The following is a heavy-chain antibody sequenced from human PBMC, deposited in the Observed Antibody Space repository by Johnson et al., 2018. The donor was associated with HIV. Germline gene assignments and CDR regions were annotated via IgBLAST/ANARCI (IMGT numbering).Heavy chain of an antibody. J-gene: IGHJ3*02. D-gene: IGHD4/OR15-4a*01. Sequence: QVQLVESGGGAVQPGKSLRLSCAASGFTFSDYGMHWVRQAPGKGLEWVAVISYDGNNKYYADSVKGRFNVSRDNSKNTLYLQINTLRTEDTAVYYCANLGDYSGLNGFDIWGQGTMVTVSS. CDR2: ISYDGNNK. V-gene: IGHV3-30*18. CDR3: ANLGDYSGLNGFDI. CDR1: GFTFSDYG.